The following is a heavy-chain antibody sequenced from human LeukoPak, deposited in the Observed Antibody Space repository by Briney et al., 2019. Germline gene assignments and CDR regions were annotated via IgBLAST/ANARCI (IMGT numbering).Heavy chain of an antibody. Sequence: KPSETLSLTCTVSGGSISSSSYYWGWIRQPPGKGLEWIGSIYYSGSTYYNPSLKSRVTISVDTSKNQFSLKLSSVTAADTAVYYCASTIFGVVIMSFYFDYWGQGTLVTVFS. D-gene: IGHD3-3*01. CDR1: GGSISSSSYY. J-gene: IGHJ4*02. CDR2: IYYSGST. V-gene: IGHV4-39*01. CDR3: ASTIFGVVIMSFYFDY.